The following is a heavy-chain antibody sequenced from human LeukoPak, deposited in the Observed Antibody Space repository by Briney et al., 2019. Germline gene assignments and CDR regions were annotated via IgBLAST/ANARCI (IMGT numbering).Heavy chain of an antibody. D-gene: IGHD3-10*01. CDR2: ISYDGSQK. J-gene: IGHJ4*02. Sequence: GGSLRLSCAASGFTFSSCAMHWVRQAPGKGLEWVAVISYDGSQKFYADSVKGRFTISRDNAKNTLYLQMNSLRPEDTAVYYCARGTVLLWFGFDYWGQGTLVSVSS. V-gene: IGHV3-30-3*01. CDR3: ARGTVLLWFGFDY. CDR1: GFTFSSCA.